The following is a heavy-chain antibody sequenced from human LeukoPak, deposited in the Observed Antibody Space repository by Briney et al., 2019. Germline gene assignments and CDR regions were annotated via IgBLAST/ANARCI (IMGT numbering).Heavy chain of an antibody. CDR1: DGSFIGDY. CDR2: VYHSGST. CDR3: ARKTIIVVVPAAIWAGAFDI. V-gene: IGHV4-34*01. Sequence: PSETLSLTCGVYDGSFIGDYWSWIRQSPGMGLEWIGQVYHSGSTNYNPSLKSRVTISVDKSKNQFSLKLSSVTAADTAVYYCARKTIIVVVPAAIWAGAFDIWGQGTMVTVSS. J-gene: IGHJ3*02. D-gene: IGHD2-2*01.